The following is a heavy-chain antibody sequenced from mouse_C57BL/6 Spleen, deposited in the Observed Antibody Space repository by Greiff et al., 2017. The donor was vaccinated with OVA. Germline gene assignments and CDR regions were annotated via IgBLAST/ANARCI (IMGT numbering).Heavy chain of an antibody. CDR2: INPNNGGT. Sequence: EVKLQESGPELVKPGASVKISCKASGYTFTDYNMHWVKQSHGKSLEWIGYINPNNGGTSYNQKFKGKATLTVNKSSSTAYMELRSLTSEDSAVYYCASNYYGSRSDFDYWGQGTTLTVSS. J-gene: IGHJ2*01. V-gene: IGHV1-22*01. CDR1: GYTFTDYN. CDR3: ASNYYGSRSDFDY. D-gene: IGHD1-1*01.